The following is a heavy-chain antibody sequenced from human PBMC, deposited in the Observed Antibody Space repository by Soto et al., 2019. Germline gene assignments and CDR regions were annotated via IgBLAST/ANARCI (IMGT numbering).Heavy chain of an antibody. J-gene: IGHJ3*01. D-gene: IGHD1-20*01. CDR1: GYTFSHYW. CDR3: ARMITGTAGKAFDF. V-gene: IGHV5-51*01. CDR2: IYPTDSDT. Sequence: GESLKISCQASGYTFSHYWIGWVRQTPGKGLEWMGVIYPTDSDTRYSPSFQGQVTISVDKSLSTAHLQWSNLKASDTAIYYCARMITGTAGKAFDFWGQGTVVTVSS.